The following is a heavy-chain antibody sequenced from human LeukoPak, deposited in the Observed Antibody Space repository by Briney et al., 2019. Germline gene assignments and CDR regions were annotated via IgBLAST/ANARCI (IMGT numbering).Heavy chain of an antibody. CDR1: GFTFSTYD. Sequence: GGSLRLSCAASGFTFSTYDMHWVRQATGKRLEWVSVIGSAGDTYYPGSVKGRFTISRENAKNSLYLQMNSLRAGDTAVYYCATTVAGTRWALGYWGQGTLVTVSS. CDR2: IGSAGDT. CDR3: ATTVAGTRWALGY. V-gene: IGHV3-13*01. J-gene: IGHJ4*02. D-gene: IGHD6-19*01.